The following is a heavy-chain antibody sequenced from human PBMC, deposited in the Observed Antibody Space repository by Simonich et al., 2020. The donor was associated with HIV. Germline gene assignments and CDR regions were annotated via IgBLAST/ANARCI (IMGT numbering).Heavy chain of an antibody. D-gene: IGHD4-17*01. CDR1: GYTLTELS. CDR3: ATGLNYGDYSGFDY. Sequence: QVQLVQSGAEVKKPGASVKVSCKVSGYTLTELSMHWVRQAPGKGLEWMGGFDPEDGETIYAPKFKGRVTMTEDTSTDTAYMELSSLRSEDTAVYYCATGLNYGDYSGFDYWGQGTLVTVSS. V-gene: IGHV1-24*01. CDR2: FDPEDGET. J-gene: IGHJ4*02.